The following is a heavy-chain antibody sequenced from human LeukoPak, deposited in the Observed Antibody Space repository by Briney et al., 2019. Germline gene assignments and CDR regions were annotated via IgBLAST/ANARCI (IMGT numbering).Heavy chain of an antibody. CDR2: INQDSTKT. Sequence: PGGSLRLCCAASGFTFSSSWMSWVRQAPGKGLEWVANINQDSTKTYYVDSVKGRFTISRDNAMNSLYLQMNSLRAEDTAVYYCAGGNQLDYWGQGTLVTVSS. CDR3: AGGNQLDY. J-gene: IGHJ4*02. V-gene: IGHV3-7*05. D-gene: IGHD1-14*01. CDR1: GFTFSSSW.